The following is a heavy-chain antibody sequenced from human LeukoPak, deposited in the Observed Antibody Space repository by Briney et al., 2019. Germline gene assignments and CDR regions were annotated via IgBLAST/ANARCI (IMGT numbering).Heavy chain of an antibody. CDR2: IKSKTDGGTT. Sequence: GGSLRLSCAASGFTFSNAWMSWVRQAPGKELEWVGRIKSKTDGGTTDYAAPVKGRFTISRDDSKNTLYLQMNSLKTDDTAVYYCTTESPYSGSYWGDYWGQGTLVTVSS. D-gene: IGHD1-26*01. CDR1: GFTFSNAW. V-gene: IGHV3-15*01. CDR3: TTESPYSGSYWGDY. J-gene: IGHJ4*02.